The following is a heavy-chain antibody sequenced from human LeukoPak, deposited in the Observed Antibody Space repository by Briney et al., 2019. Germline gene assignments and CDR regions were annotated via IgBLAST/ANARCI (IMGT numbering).Heavy chain of an antibody. CDR1: GFTFSSYG. D-gene: IGHD6-13*01. CDR2: IWYDGSNK. J-gene: IGHJ4*02. Sequence: PGRSLRLSCAASGFTFSSYGMHWVRQAPGKGLEWVAVIWYDGSNKYYADSVKGRFTISRDNSKNTLYLQMNSLRAEDTAVYYWARGSPPIAAGIGPDFDYWGQGTLVTVSS. V-gene: IGHV3-33*01. CDR3: ARGSPPIAAGIGPDFDY.